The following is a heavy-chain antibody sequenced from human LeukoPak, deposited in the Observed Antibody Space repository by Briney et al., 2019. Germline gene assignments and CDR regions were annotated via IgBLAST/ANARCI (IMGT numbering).Heavy chain of an antibody. CDR3: ARGDSGWYLGLGFDY. Sequence: SETLSLTCTVSRYSISSGFYWGWIRQPPGKGLEWIGSIYSSGTTYYNPSLKSRVTISVDTSKNQVSLKLRSVTAADTAVYYCARGDSGWYLGLGFDYWGQGTLVTVSS. J-gene: IGHJ4*02. CDR1: RYSISSGFY. V-gene: IGHV4-38-2*02. D-gene: IGHD6-19*01. CDR2: IYSSGTT.